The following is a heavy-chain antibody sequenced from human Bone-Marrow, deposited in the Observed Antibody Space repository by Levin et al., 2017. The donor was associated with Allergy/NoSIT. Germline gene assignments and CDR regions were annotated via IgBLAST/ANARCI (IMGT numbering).Heavy chain of an antibody. D-gene: IGHD2-15*01. V-gene: IGHV3-23*01. Sequence: PGGSLRLSCAASGFSFNSYAMSWVRQAPGKGLEWVSGISGSGETAYSSDSVKGRFTISRDNSKNTVYLQMDSLRAEDTSIYYCAKAACSVGTCYFDSWGQGSLVTVSS. CDR2: ISGSGETA. J-gene: IGHJ4*03. CDR1: GFSFNSYA. CDR3: AKAACSVGTCYFDS.